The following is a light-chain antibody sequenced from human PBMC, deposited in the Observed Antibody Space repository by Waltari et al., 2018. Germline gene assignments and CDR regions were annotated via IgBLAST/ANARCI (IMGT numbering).Light chain of an antibody. Sequence: DIQMTQSPSTLSASVGDRVTISCRASQGVGTWLAWYQQKPGEAPKLLIYMASSLESGVPSRFSGSGSGTEFTLTISSLQPDDFATYSCQQYSSFSTFGQGTKVDI. CDR2: MAS. V-gene: IGKV1-5*03. J-gene: IGKJ2*01. CDR3: QQYSSFST. CDR1: QGVGTW.